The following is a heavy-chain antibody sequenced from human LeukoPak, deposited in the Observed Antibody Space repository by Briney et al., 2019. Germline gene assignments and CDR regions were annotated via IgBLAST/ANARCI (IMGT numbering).Heavy chain of an antibody. D-gene: IGHD1-26*01. CDR2: IYHSGST. CDR3: ARQGGSYSVDY. Sequence: SETLSLTCGVSGYSISSGYYWGWIRQPPGKGLEWIGSIYHSGSTYYNPSLKSRVTISVDTSKNQFSLKLSSVTAADTAVYYCARQGGSYSVDYWGQGTLVTVSS. V-gene: IGHV4-38-2*01. CDR1: GYSISSGYY. J-gene: IGHJ4*02.